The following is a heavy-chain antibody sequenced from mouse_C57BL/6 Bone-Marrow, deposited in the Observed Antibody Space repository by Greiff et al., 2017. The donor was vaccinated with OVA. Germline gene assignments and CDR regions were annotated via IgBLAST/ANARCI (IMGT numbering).Heavy chain of an antibody. D-gene: IGHD2-3*01. Sequence: EVHLVESGAELVRPGASVKLSCTASGFNIKDNYMHWVKQRPEQGLEWIGWIDPENGDTEYASKFQGKATITADTSSNTAYLQLSSLTSEDTAVYYCTLYDYYFDYWGQGTTLTVSS. CDR2: IDPENGDT. CDR3: TLYDYYFDY. CDR1: GFNIKDNY. J-gene: IGHJ2*01. V-gene: IGHV14-4*01.